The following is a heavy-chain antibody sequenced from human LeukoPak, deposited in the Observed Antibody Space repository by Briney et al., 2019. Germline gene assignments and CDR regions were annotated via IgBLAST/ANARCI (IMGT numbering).Heavy chain of an antibody. CDR2: IRYNGNNQ. CDR1: GFTFNNYG. CDR3: AKDGGTHFDH. D-gene: IGHD1-26*01. V-gene: IGHV3-30*02. J-gene: IGHJ4*02. Sequence: PGGSLRLSCAASGFTFNNYGMHWVRQAPGKGLEWVAFIRYNGNNQYYADSVKGRFTISRDNSKNTLYLQMNSLKGDDTAVYYCAKDGGTHFDHWGQGTLVTVSS.